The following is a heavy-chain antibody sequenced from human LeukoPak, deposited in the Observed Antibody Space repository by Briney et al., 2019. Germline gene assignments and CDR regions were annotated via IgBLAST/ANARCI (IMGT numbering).Heavy chain of an antibody. D-gene: IGHD1-26*01. Sequence: SETLSLTCTVSGGSISSTSYYWGWIRQPPGKGLEWIGSIYYGGSTYYNPSLKSRVTLSVDTSKNQFSLRLNSVTAADTAMYYCAKSGGYGLIDYWGQGTRVTVSS. J-gene: IGHJ4*02. V-gene: IGHV4-39*01. CDR1: GGSISSTSYY. CDR2: IYYGGST. CDR3: AKSGGYGLIDY.